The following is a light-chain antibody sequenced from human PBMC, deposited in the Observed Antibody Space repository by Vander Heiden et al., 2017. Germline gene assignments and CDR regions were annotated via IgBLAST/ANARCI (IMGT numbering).Light chain of an antibody. CDR2: EVS. J-gene: IGLJ2*01. CDR1: SSDVGSYNV. CDR3: SSYAGSSTLV. V-gene: IGLV2-23*02. Sequence: QSALTQSASVSGSPGQSITISCTGTSSDVGSYNVVSWYQQNPGKAPQLVISEVSQRPSGVSHRFSGSKSGNTASLTISGLQAEDEADYYCSSYAGSSTLVFGGGTKLTVL.